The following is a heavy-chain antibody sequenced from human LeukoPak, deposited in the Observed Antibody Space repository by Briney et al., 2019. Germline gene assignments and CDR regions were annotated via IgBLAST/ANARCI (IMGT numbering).Heavy chain of an antibody. CDR1: GYTFTSYG. D-gene: IGHD2-2*01. CDR3: AREDRSSTSCYGGGDFDY. V-gene: IGHV1-18*04. J-gene: IGHJ4*02. CDR2: ISAYNGNT. Sequence: ASVKVSCEASGYTFTSYGISWVRQAPGQGLEWMGWISAYNGNTNYAQKLQGGVTMTTDTSTSTAYMELRSLRSDDTAVYYCAREDRSSTSCYGGGDFDYWGQGTLVAVSS.